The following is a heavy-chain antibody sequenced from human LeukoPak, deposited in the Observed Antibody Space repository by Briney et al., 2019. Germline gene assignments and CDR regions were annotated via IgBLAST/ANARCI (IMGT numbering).Heavy chain of an antibody. V-gene: IGHV3-74*01. J-gene: IGHJ4*02. Sequence: GGSLRLSCAASGFTFSDYWMHWVRQAPGKGLVWVSRINSDGRNIRYADSVKGRFTISRDNAKNTLYLQMNSLTPEDTAVYYCAGEGAVGYGHYTYDYWGQGTLVTVSS. CDR3: AGEGAVGYGHYTYDY. CDR1: GFTFSDYW. CDR2: INSDGRNI. D-gene: IGHD4-17*01.